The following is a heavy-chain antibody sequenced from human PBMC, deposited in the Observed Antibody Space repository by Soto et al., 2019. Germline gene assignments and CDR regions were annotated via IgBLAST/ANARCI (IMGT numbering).Heavy chain of an antibody. Sequence: SETLSLTCAVSVGSFTSNNWWTCVRQPPGQGLEWIGEVHPSGSTDYNPSLKSRLTLSLDTSKNQFSLKVASVTAADTAVYFCARGKPSGYRFGPRNFFYYGLDVWGPGTTVTVYS. J-gene: IGHJ6*02. CDR1: VGSFTSNNW. V-gene: IGHV4-4*02. CDR3: ARGKPSGYRFGPRNFFYYGLDV. D-gene: IGHD5-18*01. CDR2: VHPSGST.